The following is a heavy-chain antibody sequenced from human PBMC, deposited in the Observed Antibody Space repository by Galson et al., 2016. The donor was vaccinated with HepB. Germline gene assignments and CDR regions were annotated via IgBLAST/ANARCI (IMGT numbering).Heavy chain of an antibody. CDR3: ARVGRFGGWYEWGWFDP. V-gene: IGHV4-38-2*02. J-gene: IGHJ5*02. D-gene: IGHD6-19*01. CDR2: MYHSGTT. CDR1: GYSITSGYF. Sequence: SETLSLTCIVSGYSITSGYFWGWIRQPPGKGLEWIGSMYHSGTTYYNPSLKSRVTISVDTSKNQISLKLTSVTTADTAVYFCARVGRFGGWYEWGWFDPWGQGTLVTVSS.